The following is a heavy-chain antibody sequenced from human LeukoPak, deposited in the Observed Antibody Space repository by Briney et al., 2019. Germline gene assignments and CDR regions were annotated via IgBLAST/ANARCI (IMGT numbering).Heavy chain of an antibody. CDR2: ISTSGST. D-gene: IGHD4-17*01. Sequence: SETLSLTCTVSGGSMSSGYYYWSWIRQPAGKGLEWIGRISTSGSTYYNPSLKSRVTISVDTSKNQFSLKLSSVTAADTAVYYCARAPARLYPTVTTPSGFDYWGQGTLVTVSS. V-gene: IGHV4-61*02. J-gene: IGHJ4*02. CDR3: ARAPARLYPTVTTPSGFDY. CDR1: GGSMSSGYYY.